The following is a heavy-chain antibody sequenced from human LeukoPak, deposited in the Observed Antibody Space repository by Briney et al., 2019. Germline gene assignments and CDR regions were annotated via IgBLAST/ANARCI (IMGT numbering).Heavy chain of an antibody. Sequence: ASVKVSCKASGYTFSNYYMNWVRQAPGQGLEWMGWINTNTGNPTYAQGFTGRFVFSLDTSVSTAYLQISSLKAEDTAVYYCARNSIPSSSWRQYYYYYYMDVWGKGTTVTVSS. CDR3: ARNSIPSSSWRQYYYYYYMDV. J-gene: IGHJ6*03. CDR1: GYTFSNYY. V-gene: IGHV7-4-1*02. CDR2: INTNTGNP. D-gene: IGHD6-13*01.